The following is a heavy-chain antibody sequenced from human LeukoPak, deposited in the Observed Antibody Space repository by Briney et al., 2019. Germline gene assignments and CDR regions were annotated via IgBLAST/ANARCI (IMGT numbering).Heavy chain of an antibody. CDR1: GGSISTYY. J-gene: IGHJ4*02. CDR3: ARDRLGLPVDY. CDR2: IYYSGST. V-gene: IGHV4-59*01. Sequence: SETLSLTCTVSGGSISTYYWTWIRQPPGKGLEWIGYIYYSGSTNYNPSLKSRVTMSVDTSKNQFSLKLNSVTAADTAVYYCARDRLGLPVDYWGRGTLVSVSS. D-gene: IGHD3-16*01.